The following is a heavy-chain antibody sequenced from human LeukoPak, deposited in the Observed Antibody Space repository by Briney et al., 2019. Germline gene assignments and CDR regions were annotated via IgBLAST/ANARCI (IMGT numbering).Heavy chain of an antibody. V-gene: IGHV1-18*01. Sequence: ASVNVSCKASGYTFTSYGISWVRQAPGQGLEWMGWISAYNGNTNYAQKLQGRVTMTTDTSTSTAYMELRSLRSDDTAVYYCARDKFTILEDYYYYGMDVWGQGTTVTVSS. J-gene: IGHJ6*02. CDR1: GYTFTSYG. D-gene: IGHD3-3*01. CDR2: ISAYNGNT. CDR3: ARDKFTILEDYYYYGMDV.